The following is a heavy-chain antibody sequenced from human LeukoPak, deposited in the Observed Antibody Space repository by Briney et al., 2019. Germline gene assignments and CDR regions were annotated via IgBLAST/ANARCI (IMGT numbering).Heavy chain of an antibody. CDR1: GGSISSSSYY. CDR3: ARRVALRFLEWFDY. V-gene: IGHV4-39*01. D-gene: IGHD3-3*01. Sequence: SETLSLTSTVSGGSISSSSYYWGWIRQPPGKGLEWIGSIYYSGSTYYNPSLKSRVTISVDTSKNQFSLKLSSVTAADTAVYYCARRVALRFLEWFDYWGQGTLVTVSS. CDR2: IYYSGST. J-gene: IGHJ4*02.